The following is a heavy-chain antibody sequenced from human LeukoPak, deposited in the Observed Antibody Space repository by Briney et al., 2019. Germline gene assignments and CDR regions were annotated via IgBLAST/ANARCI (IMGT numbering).Heavy chain of an antibody. D-gene: IGHD3-10*01. V-gene: IGHV1-58*02. CDR2: IVVGSGNT. CDR1: GCTFTSSA. CDR3: AADGRGRASGSYYINDAFDI. Sequence: ASVKVSCKASGCTFTSSAMQWVRQARGQRLEWIGWIVVGSGNTNYAQKFQERVTITRDMSTSTAYMELSSLRSEDTAVYYCAADGRGRASGSYYINDAFDIWGQGTMVTVSS. J-gene: IGHJ3*02.